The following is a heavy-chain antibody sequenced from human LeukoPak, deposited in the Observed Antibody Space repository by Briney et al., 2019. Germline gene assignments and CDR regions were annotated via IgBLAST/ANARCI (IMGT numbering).Heavy chain of an antibody. CDR1: GYXFTDYY. J-gene: IGHJ4*02. CDR3: ARDLGVGASFDY. D-gene: IGHD1-26*01. V-gene: IGHV1-2*02. CDR2: INPNSGGT. Sequence: ASVKVSCKASGYXFTDYYILWVRQAPGQGLEWMGWINPNSGGTNYAQKFQGRVTMTRDTSISTAYMELSRLRSDDTAVYYCARDLGVGASFDYWGQGTLVTVSS.